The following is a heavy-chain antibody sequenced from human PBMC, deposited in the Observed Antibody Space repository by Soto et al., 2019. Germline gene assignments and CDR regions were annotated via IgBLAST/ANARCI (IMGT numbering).Heavy chain of an antibody. Sequence: SETLSLTCAGSGGSISSGGYTWRWIRHPPGKGLEWIGYIYHSGSTYYNPSLKSRGTISVDRSKNQFSLELSSVTAADTAVYDCARDRDCGGDCSYFVYWGQGTLVTVSS. CDR3: ARDRDCGGDCSYFVY. D-gene: IGHD2-21*02. J-gene: IGHJ4*02. CDR1: GGSISSGGYT. CDR2: IYHSGST. V-gene: IGHV4-30-2*01.